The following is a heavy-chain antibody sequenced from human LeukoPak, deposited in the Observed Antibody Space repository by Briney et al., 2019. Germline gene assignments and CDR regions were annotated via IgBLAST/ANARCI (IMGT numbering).Heavy chain of an antibody. CDR2: ISGSGGST. Sequence: GGSLRLSCAASGFTFSSYAMSWVRQAPGKGLEWVSAISGSGGSTYYADSVKGRFTISRDNSKNTLYLQMNSLRAEDTAVYYCAKRWDYDFWSGYPPWDWFDPWGQGTLVTVSS. D-gene: IGHD3-3*01. CDR1: GFTFSSYA. V-gene: IGHV3-23*01. CDR3: AKRWDYDFWSGYPPWDWFDP. J-gene: IGHJ5*02.